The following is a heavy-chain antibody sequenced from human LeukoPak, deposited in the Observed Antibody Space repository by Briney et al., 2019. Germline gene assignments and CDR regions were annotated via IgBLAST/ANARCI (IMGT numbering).Heavy chain of an antibody. Sequence: SETLSLTCTVSGGPISSYYWSWIRQPPGKGLEWIGYIYYSGSTNYNPSLKSRVTISVDTSKNQFSLKLSSVTAADTAVYYCARWGRVRGGTFDYWGQGTLVTVSS. CDR2: IYYSGST. CDR3: ARWGRVRGGTFDY. D-gene: IGHD3-10*01. V-gene: IGHV4-59*08. CDR1: GGPISSYY. J-gene: IGHJ4*02.